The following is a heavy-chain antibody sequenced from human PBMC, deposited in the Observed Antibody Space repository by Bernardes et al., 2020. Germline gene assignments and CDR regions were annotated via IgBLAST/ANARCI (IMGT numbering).Heavy chain of an antibody. D-gene: IGHD6-19*01. CDR2: IKSDGIIT. J-gene: IGHJ4*02. Sequence: GGSLRLSCSASGFTFSSYWMHWVRQVPGKGLVWVSRIKSDGIITSYADSVKGRFTISRNNAENTLYLQMVSLRAEDTAVYYCARGRGCGGNCLEYWGQGILVTVSS. V-gene: IGHV3-74*01. CDR1: GFTFSSYW. CDR3: ARGRGCGGNCLEY.